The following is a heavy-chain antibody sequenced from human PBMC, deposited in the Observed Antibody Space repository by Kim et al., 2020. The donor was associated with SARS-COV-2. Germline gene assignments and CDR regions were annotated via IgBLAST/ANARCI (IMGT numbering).Heavy chain of an antibody. Sequence: ASVKVSCKASGYTFTSYYMHWVRQAPGQGLEWMGIINPSGGSTSYAQKFQGRVTMTRDTSTSTVYMELSSLRSEDTAVYYCARDLSRFVDLWGIVGASPLSNGMDVWGQVTTVSVSS. CDR2: INPSGGST. J-gene: IGHJ6*02. CDR3: ARDLSRFVDLWGIVGASPLSNGMDV. D-gene: IGHD1-26*01. CDR1: GYTFTSYY. V-gene: IGHV1-46*01.